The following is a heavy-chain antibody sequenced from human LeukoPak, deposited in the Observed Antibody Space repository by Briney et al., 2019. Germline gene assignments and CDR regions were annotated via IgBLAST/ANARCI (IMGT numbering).Heavy chain of an antibody. J-gene: IGHJ4*02. Sequence: GGSLRLSCAASGFSFSSFWMTWVRQAPGKGLEWVANIKQDGTEKYYVDSLEGRFTISRDNSKNTLFLQFNSLRADDTAVYYCAKGRGTTVTAAANYWGQGTLVTVSS. V-gene: IGHV3-7*05. CDR2: IKQDGTEK. CDR3: AKGRGTTVTAAANY. CDR1: GFSFSSFW. D-gene: IGHD4-17*01.